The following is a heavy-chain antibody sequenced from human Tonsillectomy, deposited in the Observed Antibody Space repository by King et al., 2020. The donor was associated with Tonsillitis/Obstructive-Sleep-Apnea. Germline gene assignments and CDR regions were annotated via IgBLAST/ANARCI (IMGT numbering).Heavy chain of an antibody. Sequence: VQLVESGGGVVQPGRSLRLSCAASGFTFSSNGMHWVRQAPGKGLEWVAVISYDGSNKYYAASVKGRFTISRDNSKNALYLQMNSLRTEDTAVYYCAKDRSSSWSLDYWGQGTLGTVSA. CDR1: GFTFSSNG. J-gene: IGHJ4*02. CDR3: AKDRSSSWSLDY. CDR2: ISYDGSNK. V-gene: IGHV3-30*18. D-gene: IGHD6-13*01.